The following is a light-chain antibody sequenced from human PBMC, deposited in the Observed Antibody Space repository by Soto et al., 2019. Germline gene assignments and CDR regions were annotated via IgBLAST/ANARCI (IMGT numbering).Light chain of an antibody. CDR2: GNN. Sequence: QSVLTQPPSVSGAPGQRVTISCTGSSSNIGAGYDVHWYQQLPGTAPKLLIYGNNNRPSGVPDRFSGSKSGTSASLAITGHQEEDEDDYYCPSDDSSRGDVVFGGGTKLTVL. J-gene: IGLJ2*01. V-gene: IGLV1-40*01. CDR3: PSDDSSRGDVV. CDR1: SSNIGAGYD.